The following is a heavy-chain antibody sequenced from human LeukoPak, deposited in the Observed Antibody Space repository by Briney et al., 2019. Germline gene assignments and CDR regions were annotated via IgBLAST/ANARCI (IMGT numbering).Heavy chain of an antibody. D-gene: IGHD5-12*01. CDR2: IKQDESEK. CDR3: AKEGKRASDIVATDAFDI. J-gene: IGHJ3*02. Sequence: PGGSLRLSCAASGFTFSDYWMSWVRQAPGKGLEWVANIKQDESEKYYVDSVKGRFTISRDNAKNSLYLQMNSLRAEDTAVYYCAKEGKRASDIVATDAFDIWGQGTMVTVSS. CDR1: GFTFSDYW. V-gene: IGHV3-7*03.